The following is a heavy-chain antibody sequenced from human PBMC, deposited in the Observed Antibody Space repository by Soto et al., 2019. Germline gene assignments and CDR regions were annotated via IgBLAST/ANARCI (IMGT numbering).Heavy chain of an antibody. CDR1: GFTFSSYA. D-gene: IGHD3-3*01. J-gene: IGHJ5*02. CDR2: ISGSGGST. CDR3: AISGSTYYDFWSGYQNWFDP. Sequence: EVQLLESGGGLVQPGGSLRLSCAASGFTFSSYAMSWVRQAPEKGLEWVSAISGSGGSTYYADSVKGRFTISRDNSKNTLYLQMNSLRSEDTAVYYCAISGSTYYDFWSGYQNWFDPWGQGTLVTVSS. V-gene: IGHV3-23*01.